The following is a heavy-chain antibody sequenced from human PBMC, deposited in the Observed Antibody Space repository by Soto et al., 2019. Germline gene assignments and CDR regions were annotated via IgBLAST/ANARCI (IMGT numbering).Heavy chain of an antibody. CDR2: LYNHGKT. V-gene: IGHV3-66*03. Sequence: EVQLVESGGGLTQPGGSLRLSCVVSGFIVSSSHMIWVRQAPGKGLEGVSILYNHGKTNYVDSVKGRFTISRDNSKNTLYLQMNSLRAEDTAVYYCARDRVTMVRGVILTRKGFDYWGQGTLVTVSS. D-gene: IGHD3-10*01. CDR3: ARDRVTMVRGVILTRKGFDY. CDR1: GFIVSSSH. J-gene: IGHJ4*02.